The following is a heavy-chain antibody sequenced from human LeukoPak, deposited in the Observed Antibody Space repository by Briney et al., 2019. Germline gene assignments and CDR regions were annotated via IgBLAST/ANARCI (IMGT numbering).Heavy chain of an antibody. J-gene: IGHJ4*02. V-gene: IGHV3-23*01. CDR3: TRVIGGNYGGDS. CDR2: ISSSGGST. D-gene: IGHD4-23*01. Sequence: PGGSLRLSCAASGFTFSTYAMSWVRQAPGKGLEWVSAISSSGGSTYYADSVKGRFTISRDKSRNTLYLQMNSLRAEDTAVYYCTRVIGGNYGGDSWGRGTLVTVSS. CDR1: GFTFSTYA.